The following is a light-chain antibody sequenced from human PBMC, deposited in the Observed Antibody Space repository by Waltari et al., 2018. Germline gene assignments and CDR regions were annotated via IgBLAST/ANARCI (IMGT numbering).Light chain of an antibody. V-gene: IGLV7-46*01. J-gene: IGLJ3*02. Sequence: PHRPGQVPGTLIYETSNTHSWTPARFSGSLLGGKAALPLSGAQPEDEADYFCLLWYSGARWVFGGGTKLSVL. CDR3: LLWYSGARWV. CDR2: ETS.